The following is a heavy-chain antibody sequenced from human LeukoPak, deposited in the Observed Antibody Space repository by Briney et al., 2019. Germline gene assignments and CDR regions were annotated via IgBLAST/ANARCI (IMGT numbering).Heavy chain of an antibody. CDR2: MNPNSGNT. V-gene: IGHV1-8*01. CDR1: GYTFTSYD. CDR3: ARAGITMVRGVIEGDAFDI. D-gene: IGHD3-10*01. Sequence: ASVKVSCKASGYTFTSYDINWVRQATGQGLEWMVWMNPNSGNTGYAQKFQGRVTMTRNTSISTAYMELSSLRSEDTAVYYCARAGITMVRGVIEGDAFDIWGQGTMVTVSS. J-gene: IGHJ3*02.